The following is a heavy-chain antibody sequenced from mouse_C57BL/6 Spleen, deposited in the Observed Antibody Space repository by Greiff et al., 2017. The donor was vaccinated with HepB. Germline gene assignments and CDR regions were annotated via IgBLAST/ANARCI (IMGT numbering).Heavy chain of an antibody. D-gene: IGHD3-2*02. V-gene: IGHV1-19*01. CDR2: INPYNGGT. Sequence: EVQLQQSGPVLVKPGASVKMSCKASGYTFTDYYMHWVKQSHGKSLEWIGVINPYNGGTSYNQKFKGKATLTVDKSSSTAYMELNSLTSEDSAVYDCAFSGYEAMDYWGQGTSVTVSS. CDR1: GYTFTDYY. CDR3: AFSGYEAMDY. J-gene: IGHJ4*01.